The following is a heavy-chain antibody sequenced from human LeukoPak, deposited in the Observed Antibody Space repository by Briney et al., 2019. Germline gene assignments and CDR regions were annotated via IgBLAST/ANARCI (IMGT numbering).Heavy chain of an antibody. CDR2: IIPIFGTA. Sequence: SVKVSCKASGGTFSSYAISWVRQAPGQGLEWMGGIIPIFGTANYAQKFQSRVTITADESTSTAYMELSSLRSEDTAVYYCASLTVRGVISDYWGQGTLVTVSS. CDR3: ASLTVRGVISDY. D-gene: IGHD3-10*01. CDR1: GGTFSSYA. J-gene: IGHJ4*02. V-gene: IGHV1-69*01.